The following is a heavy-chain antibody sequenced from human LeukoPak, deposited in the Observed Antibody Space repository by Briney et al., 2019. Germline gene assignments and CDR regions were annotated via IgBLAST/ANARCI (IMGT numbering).Heavy chain of an antibody. CDR3: AKDLSRDYYDSSGHFDY. CDR1: GFTFSSYG. CDR2: ISYDGSNK. Sequence: GGSLRLSCAASGFTFSSYGMHWVRQAPGKRLEWVAVISYDGSNKYYADSVKGRFTISRDNSKNTLYLQMNSLRAEDTAVYYCAKDLSRDYYDSSGHFDYWGQGTLVTVSS. V-gene: IGHV3-30*18. J-gene: IGHJ4*02. D-gene: IGHD3-22*01.